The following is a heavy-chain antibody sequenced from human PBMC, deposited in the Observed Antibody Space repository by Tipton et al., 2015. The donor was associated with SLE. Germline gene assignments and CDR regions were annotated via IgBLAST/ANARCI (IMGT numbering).Heavy chain of an antibody. CDR2: IYHSGST. Sequence: TLSLTCAVSGGSISSGGYSWSWIRQPPGKGLEWIGYIYHSGSTYYNPSLKSRVTISVDTSKNQFSLKLSSVTAADTAVNYCARGSGGHSGSYFGAFDIWGQGTMVTVSS. J-gene: IGHJ3*02. D-gene: IGHD1-26*01. CDR3: ARGSGGHSGSYFGAFDI. CDR1: GGSISSGGYS. V-gene: IGHV4-30-2*01.